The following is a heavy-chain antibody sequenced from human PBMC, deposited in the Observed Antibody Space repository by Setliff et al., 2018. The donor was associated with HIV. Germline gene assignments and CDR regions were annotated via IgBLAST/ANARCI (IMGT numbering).Heavy chain of an antibody. Sequence: PGGSLRLSCAASGFTFSNAWMSWVRQAPGKGLEWVGRIKSKTDGGTTDYAAPVKGRSTILRDDSKNTLYLQMNSLKTEDKAVYYCPEGGGEYYYYGMDGWGQGTTVTVSS. CDR3: PEGGGEYYYYGMDG. V-gene: IGHV3-15*01. CDR2: IKSKTDGGTT. CDR1: GFTFSNAW. J-gene: IGHJ6*02. D-gene: IGHD3-16*01.